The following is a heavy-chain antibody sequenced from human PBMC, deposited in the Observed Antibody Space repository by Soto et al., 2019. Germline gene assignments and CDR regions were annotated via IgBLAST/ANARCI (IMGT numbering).Heavy chain of an antibody. CDR1: GDSISSYY. J-gene: IGHJ5*02. CDR3: ARQSFRRPFGRLILLAWDS. D-gene: IGHD3-16*02. V-gene: IGHV4-39*01. CDR2: VSSSGAT. Sequence: SETLSLTCTVSGDSISSYYWAWIRQPPGRGLEWIGSVSSSGATFYNPSLKTRLTMSVDTSKNDFSLTLRSVTAADTAVYSCARQSFRRPFGRLILLAWDSWGLGPLVTASP.